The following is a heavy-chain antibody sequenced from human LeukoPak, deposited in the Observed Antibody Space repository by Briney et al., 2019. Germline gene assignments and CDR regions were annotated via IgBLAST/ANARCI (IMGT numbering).Heavy chain of an antibody. CDR1: GYTLTELS. V-gene: IGHV1-2*02. CDR2: INPNSGGT. CDR3: ARGGVVVVPAAMNYYYGMDV. D-gene: IGHD2-2*01. Sequence: GASVKVSCKVSGYTLTELSMHWVRQAPGQGLEWMGWINPNSGGTNYAQKFQGRVTMTRDTSISTAYMELSRLRSDDTAVYYCARGGVVVVPAAMNYYYGMDVWGQGTTVTVSS. J-gene: IGHJ6*02.